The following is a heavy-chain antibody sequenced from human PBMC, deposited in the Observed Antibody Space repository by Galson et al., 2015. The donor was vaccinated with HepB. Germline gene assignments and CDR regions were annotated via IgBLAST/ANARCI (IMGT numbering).Heavy chain of an antibody. V-gene: IGHV3-7*04. J-gene: IGHJ3*02. D-gene: IGHD6-13*01. CDR2: IKEDGSEK. Sequence: SLRLSCAASGFIFSSYWMSWVRQAPGKGLEWMANIKEDGSEKYYVDSVKGRFTISRDNAKNSLYLQMDGLRVEDTGVYYCARVVQQLADALDIWGQGTMVTVSS. CDR1: GFIFSSYW. CDR3: ARVVQQLADALDI.